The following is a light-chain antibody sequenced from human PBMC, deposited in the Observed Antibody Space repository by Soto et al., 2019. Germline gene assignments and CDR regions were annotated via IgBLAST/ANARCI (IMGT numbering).Light chain of an antibody. CDR1: QSVGKY. Sequence: TQSPSSLSASVGDRATLSCRASQSVGKYLVWYQQKPGQAPRLLIYGASTRATGIPDRFSGSGSGTDFTLTISRLEPEDSAVYYCQQYGSSPTWTFGQGTKVDIK. CDR2: GAS. V-gene: IGKV3-20*01. J-gene: IGKJ1*01. CDR3: QQYGSSPTWT.